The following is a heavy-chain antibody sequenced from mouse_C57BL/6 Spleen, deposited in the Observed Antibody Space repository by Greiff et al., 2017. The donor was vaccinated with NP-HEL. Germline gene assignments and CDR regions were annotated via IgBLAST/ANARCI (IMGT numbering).Heavy chain of an antibody. V-gene: IGHV1-66*01. CDR1: GYSFTSYY. Sequence: VQLQQSGPELVKPGASVKISCKASGYSFTSYYIHWVKQRPGQGLEWIGWIYPGSGNTKYNEKFKGKATLTADTSSSTAYMQLSSLTSEDSAVYYCARDYSNYEFAYWGQGTLVTVSA. J-gene: IGHJ3*01. CDR3: ARDYSNYEFAY. CDR2: IYPGSGNT. D-gene: IGHD2-5*01.